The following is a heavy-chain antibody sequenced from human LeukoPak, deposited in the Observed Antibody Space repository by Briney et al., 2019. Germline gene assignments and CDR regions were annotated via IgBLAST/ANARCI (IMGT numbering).Heavy chain of an antibody. CDR2: IKQDGSEK. Sequence: GGSLRLSCAASGFTFSSYWMSWVRQAPGKGLEWVANIKQDGSEKYYVDSVKGRFTISRDNAKNSLCLQMNSLRAEDTAVYYCARDEWELPLDAFDIWGQGTLVTVSS. D-gene: IGHD1-26*01. J-gene: IGHJ3*02. V-gene: IGHV3-7*01. CDR1: GFTFSSYW. CDR3: ARDEWELPLDAFDI.